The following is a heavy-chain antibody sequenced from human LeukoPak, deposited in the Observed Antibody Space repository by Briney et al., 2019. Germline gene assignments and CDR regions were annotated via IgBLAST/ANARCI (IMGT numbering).Heavy chain of an antibody. CDR1: GGSISSYY. CDR2: IYYSGST. Sequence: PSETLSLTCTVSGGSISSYYWSWIRQPPGKGLEWIGYIYYSGSTNYNPSLKSRVTISVDTSKNQFSLKLSSVTAADTAVYYCARADYGEPWDYWGQGTLVTVSS. V-gene: IGHV4-59*08. CDR3: ARADYGEPWDY. J-gene: IGHJ4*02. D-gene: IGHD4-17*01.